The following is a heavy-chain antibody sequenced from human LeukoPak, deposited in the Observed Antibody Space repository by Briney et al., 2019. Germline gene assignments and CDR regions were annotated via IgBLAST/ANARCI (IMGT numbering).Heavy chain of an antibody. CDR1: GFTFSSYG. V-gene: IGHV3-30*02. J-gene: IGHJ6*03. CDR3: AKDDGGDGYKRGYYYYHMDV. D-gene: IGHD5-24*01. Sequence: GGSLRLSCAASGFTFSSYGMHWVRQAPGKGLEWVSFTRINGSNKYYADSVKGRFNISRDNSKNTLHLQMNSLRAEDTAVYYCAKDDGGDGYKRGYYYYHMDVWGKGTTVTIS. CDR2: TRINGSNK.